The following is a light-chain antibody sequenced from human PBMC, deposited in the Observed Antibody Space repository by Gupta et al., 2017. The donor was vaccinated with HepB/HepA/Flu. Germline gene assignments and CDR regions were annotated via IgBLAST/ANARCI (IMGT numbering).Light chain of an antibody. CDR3: QQRSNWPPLT. V-gene: IGKV3-11*01. J-gene: IGKJ4*01. CDR1: QSVSSY. CDR2: DAS. Sequence: ENVFNPASGNLVLFPGERATLSCRASQSVSSYLAWYQQKPGQDPRLLIYDASNRATGIPARFSGSGSGTDFTLTISSLEPEDFAVYYCQQRSNWPPLTFGGGTKVEIK.